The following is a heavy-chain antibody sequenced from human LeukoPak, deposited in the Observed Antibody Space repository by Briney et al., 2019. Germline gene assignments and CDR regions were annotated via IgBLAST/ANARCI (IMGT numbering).Heavy chain of an antibody. Sequence: ASVTVSCTASGYTFTMYGISWVRQAPGQGHEGMGWISVYNGNTNYAEKLQGRVTMTTDTSTSTVYMELRSLRSDDTAVYYCARDSLYYGSGSYLGFDPWGQGTLVTVSS. CDR3: ARDSLYYGSGSYLGFDP. J-gene: IGHJ5*02. CDR2: ISVYNGNT. D-gene: IGHD3-10*01. V-gene: IGHV1-18*01. CDR1: GYTFTMYG.